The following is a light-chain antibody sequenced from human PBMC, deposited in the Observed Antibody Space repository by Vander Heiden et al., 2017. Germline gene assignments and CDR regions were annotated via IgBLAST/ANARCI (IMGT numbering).Light chain of an antibody. V-gene: IGLV1-40*01. CDR2: GDS. Sequence: QSVLTQPPSVSGAPGQTVTISCTGRSSKIGAGIELHGDQQLPGTAQKLRIAGDSNRPSGVPDRFAAATSGTSASLAITRLQPEDEAEDDCQSYASSMGGARIFGGGTKMTVL. CDR3: QSYASSMGGARI. J-gene: IGLJ2*01. CDR1: SSKIGAGIE.